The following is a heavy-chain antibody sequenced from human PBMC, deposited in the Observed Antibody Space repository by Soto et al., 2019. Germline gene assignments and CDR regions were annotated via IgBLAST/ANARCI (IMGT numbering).Heavy chain of an antibody. J-gene: IGHJ5*02. D-gene: IGHD2-2*01. CDR3: ARDGSSTANWIDP. CDR1: GDSVSSYSAA. CDR2: TYYRSRFFS. Sequence: SQTLSLTCAISGDSVSSYSAAWNWIRQSPSGGLEWLGRTYYRSRFFSDYAESVKSRIIINPDTSKNQFSLQLKSVTPEDTAVYYCARDGSSTANWIDPWGQGTLVAVSS. V-gene: IGHV6-1*01.